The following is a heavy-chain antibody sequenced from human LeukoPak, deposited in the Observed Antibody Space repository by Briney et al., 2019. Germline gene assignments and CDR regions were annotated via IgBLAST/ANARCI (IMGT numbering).Heavy chain of an antibody. CDR3: ATGSIDS. D-gene: IGHD3-10*01. Sequence: PGGSLRLSCAASGFTFSSYAMSWVRQAPGKGLEWVSAINWNGGSTGYADSVKGRFTISRDNAKKSLYLQMHSLRAEDTAFYYCATGSIDSWGQGTLVTVSS. CDR1: GFTFSSYA. CDR2: INWNGGST. V-gene: IGHV3-20*04. J-gene: IGHJ4*02.